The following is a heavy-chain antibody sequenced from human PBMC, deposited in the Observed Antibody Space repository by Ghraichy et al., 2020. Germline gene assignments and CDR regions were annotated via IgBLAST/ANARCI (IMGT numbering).Heavy chain of an antibody. V-gene: IGHV4-30-2*01. CDR1: GGSISSGGYS. Sequence: SETLSLTCAVSGGSISSGGYSWSWIRQPPGKGLEWIGYIYHSGSTYYNPSLKSRVTISVDRSKNQFSLKLSSVTAADTAVYYCARGGGNYGGNSGLLESKESNYYFDYWGQGTLITV. CDR2: IYHSGST. CDR3: ARGGGNYGGNSGLLESKESNYYFDY. J-gene: IGHJ4*02. D-gene: IGHD4-23*01.